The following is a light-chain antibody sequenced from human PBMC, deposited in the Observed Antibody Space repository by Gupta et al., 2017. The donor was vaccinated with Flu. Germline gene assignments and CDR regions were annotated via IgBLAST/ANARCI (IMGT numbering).Light chain of an antibody. V-gene: IGLV3-25*02. Sequence: SYELTQPPSVSVSPGQTARTTCSGDVLPKKYAYWYQQKPGQAPVLVIYKDSGRPSGIPERFSGSSSGTTVTLTISGVQAEDEADYYCQSADSSGTSVVFGGGTKLTVL. J-gene: IGLJ2*01. CDR1: VLPKKY. CDR2: KDS. CDR3: QSADSSGTSVV.